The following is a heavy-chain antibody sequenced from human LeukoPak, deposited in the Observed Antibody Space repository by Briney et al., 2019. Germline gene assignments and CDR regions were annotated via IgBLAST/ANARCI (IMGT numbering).Heavy chain of an antibody. CDR3: AELGITMIGGV. J-gene: IGHJ6*04. D-gene: IGHD3-10*02. CDR1: GFTFSSYE. CDR2: ISSSSSTI. V-gene: IGHV3-48*03. Sequence: GGSLRLSCAASGFTFSSYEMNWVRQAPGKGLEWISYISSSSSTIYYADSVKGRFTISRDNAKNSLYLQMNSLRAEDTAVYYCAELGITMIGGVWGKGTTVTISS.